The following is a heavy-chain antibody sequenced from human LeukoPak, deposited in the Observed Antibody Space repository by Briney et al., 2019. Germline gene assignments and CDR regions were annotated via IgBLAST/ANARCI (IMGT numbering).Heavy chain of an antibody. CDR2: IKQGGSEK. CDR1: GFTFSSYW. CDR3: AKDSTMDIVVVVAGDDY. Sequence: GGSLRLSCAASGFTFSSYWMTWVRQAPGKGLEWVANIKQGGSEKYYVDSVKGRFTISKDNAKNSLSLQMNSLRAEDTAVYYCAKDSTMDIVVVVAGDDYWGQGTLVTVSS. J-gene: IGHJ4*02. V-gene: IGHV3-7*01. D-gene: IGHD2-15*01.